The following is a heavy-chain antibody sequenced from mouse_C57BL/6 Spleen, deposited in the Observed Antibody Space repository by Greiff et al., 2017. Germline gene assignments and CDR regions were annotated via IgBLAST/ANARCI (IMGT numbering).Heavy chain of an antibody. CDR2: INYDGSST. CDR3: ARDGADYYGSSYGFAY. CDR1: GFTFSDYY. J-gene: IGHJ3*01. V-gene: IGHV5-16*01. D-gene: IGHD1-1*01. Sequence: EVKLMESEGGLVQPGSSMKLSCTASGFTFSDYYMAWVRQVPEKGLEWVANINYDGSSTYYLDSLKSRFIISRDNAKNILYLQMSSLKSEDTATYYCARDGADYYGSSYGFAYWGQGTLVTVSA.